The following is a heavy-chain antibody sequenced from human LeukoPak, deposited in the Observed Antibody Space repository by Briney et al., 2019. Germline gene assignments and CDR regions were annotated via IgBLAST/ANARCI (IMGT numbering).Heavy chain of an antibody. V-gene: IGHV3-7*01. J-gene: IGHJ6*02. CDR2: IKQDGSEK. Sequence: GGSLRLSCAASGFTFSSYWMSWVRQAPGKGLEWVANIKQDGSEKYYVGSVKGRFTISRDNAKNSLYLQMNSLRAEDTAVYYCARDHYYDSSGYSHYYYGMDVWGQGTTVTVSS. CDR1: GFTFSSYW. D-gene: IGHD3-22*01. CDR3: ARDHYYDSSGYSHYYYGMDV.